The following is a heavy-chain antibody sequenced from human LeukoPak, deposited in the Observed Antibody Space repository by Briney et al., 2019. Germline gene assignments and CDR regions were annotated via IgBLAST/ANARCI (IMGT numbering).Heavy chain of an antibody. CDR2: IYYSGST. D-gene: IGHD3-9*01. V-gene: IGHV4-59*08. Sequence: SETLSLTCTVSGGSISSYYWSWIRQPPGKGLEWNGYIYYSGSTNYNPSLKSRVTISVDTSKNQFSLKLSSVTAADTAVYYCAMTYYDILTGPAFIDYWGQGTLVTVSS. J-gene: IGHJ4*02. CDR1: GGSISSYY. CDR3: AMTYYDILTGPAFIDY.